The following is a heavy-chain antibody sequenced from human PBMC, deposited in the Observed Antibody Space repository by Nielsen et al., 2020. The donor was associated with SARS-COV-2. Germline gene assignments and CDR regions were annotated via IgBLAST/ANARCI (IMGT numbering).Heavy chain of an antibody. J-gene: IGHJ6*03. Sequence: GGSLRLSCAASGFTFSSYAMHWVRQAPGKGLEWVAVISYDGSNKYYADSVKGRFTISRDNSRNRLFLQMNSLTYGDSAVYFCAKGGVPTTRSHYSYYYMDGWGKGTTVAVSS. V-gene: IGHV3-30-3*01. CDR1: GFTFSSYA. CDR2: ISYDGSNK. D-gene: IGHD1-7*01. CDR3: AKGGVPTTRSHYSYYYMDG.